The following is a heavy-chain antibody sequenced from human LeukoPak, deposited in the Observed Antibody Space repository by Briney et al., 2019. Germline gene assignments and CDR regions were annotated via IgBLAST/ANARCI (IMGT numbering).Heavy chain of an antibody. CDR3: ARYDYGDYDYYGMDV. Sequence: SETLSLTCTVSGGFISSYYWSWIRQPPGKGLEWIGYIYYSGSTNYNPSLKSRVTISVDTSKNQFSLKLSSVTAADTAVYYCARYDYGDYDYYGMDVWGQGTTVTVSS. CDR1: GGFISSYY. V-gene: IGHV4-59*01. CDR2: IYYSGST. D-gene: IGHD4-17*01. J-gene: IGHJ6*02.